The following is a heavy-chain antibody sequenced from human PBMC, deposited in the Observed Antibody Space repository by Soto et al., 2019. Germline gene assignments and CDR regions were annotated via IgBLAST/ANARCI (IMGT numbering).Heavy chain of an antibody. CDR2: IGTSGTPV. V-gene: IGHV3-48*02. Sequence: EVQLEESGGAWVQPGGSLRLSCAASGFTFKTYNMNWVRQAPGKGLEWVSYIGTSGTPVYYADSVKGRFTISRDNAKNSLFLQMHSLRDEDTALYFCARDPSPDSSGWYYFDYWGQGTLVTVSS. J-gene: IGHJ4*02. CDR3: ARDPSPDSSGWYYFDY. D-gene: IGHD6-19*01. CDR1: GFTFKTYN.